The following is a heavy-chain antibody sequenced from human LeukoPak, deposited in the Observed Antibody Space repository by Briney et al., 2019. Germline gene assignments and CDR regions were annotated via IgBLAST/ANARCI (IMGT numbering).Heavy chain of an antibody. D-gene: IGHD4-17*01. V-gene: IGHV1-18*01. CDR1: GYTFTSYA. J-gene: IGHJ4*02. Sequence: ASVNVSCKTSGYTFTSYAVSWVRQAPGQGLEWMGWISGYNGNTIYAQKFQGRVNLTRDPSTGTVYMEVRSLTSDDTAVYYCARSAGLRKTYLDNWGQGTVVTVSS. CDR3: ARSAGLRKTYLDN. CDR2: ISGYNGNT.